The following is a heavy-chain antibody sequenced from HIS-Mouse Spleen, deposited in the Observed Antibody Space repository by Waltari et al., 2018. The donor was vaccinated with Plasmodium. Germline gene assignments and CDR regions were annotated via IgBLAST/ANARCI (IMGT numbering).Heavy chain of an antibody. CDR3: ALSGH. D-gene: IGHD3-10*01. V-gene: IGHV3-30*04. Sequence: QVQLVESGGGVVQPGRSLRLSCAASGFTSSGYAMHWVRQAPGKGLEWVAVISYDGSNKYYADSVKGRFTISRDNSKNTLYLQMNSLRAEDTAVYYCALSGHWGQGTLVTVSS. CDR2: ISYDGSNK. CDR1: GFTSSGYA. J-gene: IGHJ4*02.